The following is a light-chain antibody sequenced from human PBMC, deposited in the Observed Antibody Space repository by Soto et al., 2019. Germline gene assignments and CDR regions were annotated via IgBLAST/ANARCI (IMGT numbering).Light chain of an antibody. Sequence: DIQMTQAPSTLSASGGGRITINCRASQSISNGLAWYKQKPGKAPKRRIYDVSSLESGVPSRFSGSGSGTEFTLTISSLQPDDVATYYCQQSNSFWTFGQGTKVEIK. CDR3: QQSNSFWT. V-gene: IGKV1-5*01. CDR1: QSISNG. CDR2: DVS. J-gene: IGKJ1*01.